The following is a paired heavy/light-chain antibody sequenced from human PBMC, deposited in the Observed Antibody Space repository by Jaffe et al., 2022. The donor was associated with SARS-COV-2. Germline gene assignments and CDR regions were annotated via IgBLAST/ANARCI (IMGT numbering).Heavy chain of an antibody. CDR1: GGSFSGYY. CDR3: ARHGVRGVSYWYFDL. Sequence: QVQLQQWGAGLLKPSETLSLTCAVYGGSFSGYYWSWIRQPPGKGLEWLAELNHSGTINYNPSLKSRLIISLDTSKNQFSLRLSSVTAADTAVYYCARHGVRGVSYWYFDLWGRGTLVTVSS. J-gene: IGHJ2*01. D-gene: IGHD3-10*01. CDR2: LNHSGTI. V-gene: IGHV4-34*01.
Light chain of an antibody. CDR3: QQRSSWPRT. CDR2: DAS. Sequence: EIFLTQSPATLSVSPGERATLSCRASQSVSDYLGWYQQKPGQAPRLLIYDASNRATGIPARFSGSGSGADFTLTISSLEPEDFAVYYCQQRSSWPRTFGQGTKLEMK. CDR1: QSVSDY. J-gene: IGKJ2*01. V-gene: IGKV3-11*01.